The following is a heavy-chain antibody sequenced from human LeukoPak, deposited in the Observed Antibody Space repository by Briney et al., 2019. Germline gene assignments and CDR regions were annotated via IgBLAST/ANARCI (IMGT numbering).Heavy chain of an antibody. J-gene: IGHJ5*02. CDR3: ARGGSPDIVVVMAYFP. V-gene: IGHV1-2*02. CDR2: INPNSGGT. D-gene: IGHD2-21*01. Sequence: GASVKVSCKASGYTFTGYYMHWVRQAPGQGLEWMGWINPNSGGTNYAQKFHGRVTMTRDTSISTAYMELSRLRYDDTAVYYCARGGSPDIVVVMAYFPWGQGTLVTVSS. CDR1: GYTFTGYY.